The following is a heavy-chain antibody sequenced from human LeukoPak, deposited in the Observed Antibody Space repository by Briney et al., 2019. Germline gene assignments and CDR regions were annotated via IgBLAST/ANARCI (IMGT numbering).Heavy chain of an antibody. CDR1: GGSISSGGYS. J-gene: IGHJ4*02. D-gene: IGHD4-11*01. Sequence: SQTLSLTCAVSGGSISSGGYSWSWIWQPPGKGLEWIGYIYHSGSTYYNPSLKSRVTISVDRSKNQFSLKLSSVTAADTAVYYCARGTVTTNFDYWGQGTLVTVSS. V-gene: IGHV4-30-2*01. CDR3: ARGTVTTNFDY. CDR2: IYHSGST.